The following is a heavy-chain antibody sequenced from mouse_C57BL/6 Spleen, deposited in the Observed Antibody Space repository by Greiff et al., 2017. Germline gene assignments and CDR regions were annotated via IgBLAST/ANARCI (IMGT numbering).Heavy chain of an antibody. V-gene: IGHV3-6*01. Sequence: EVQRVESGPGLVKPSQSLSLTCSVTGYSITSGYYWNWIRQFPGNKLEWMGYISYDGSNNYNPSLKNRISITRDTSKNQFFLKLNSVTTEDTATYYCARRGVEDYWGQGTTLTVSS. CDR3: ARRGVEDY. CDR2: ISYDGSN. CDR1: GYSITSGYY. J-gene: IGHJ2*01.